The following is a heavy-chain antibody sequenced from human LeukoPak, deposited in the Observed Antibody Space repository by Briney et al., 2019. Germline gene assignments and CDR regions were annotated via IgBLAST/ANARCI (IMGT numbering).Heavy chain of an antibody. Sequence: RGESLKISCKASGSSFTNYWIAWVRQMPGKGLDWMGLIYPGDSDARYSPSFQGQVTISADKSISTAYLQWSSLKASDTAMYYCARQVGYYDILTGFFDYWGQGTLVTVSS. D-gene: IGHD3-9*01. CDR2: IYPGDSDA. J-gene: IGHJ4*02. CDR3: ARQVGYYDILTGFFDY. V-gene: IGHV5-51*01. CDR1: GSSFTNYW.